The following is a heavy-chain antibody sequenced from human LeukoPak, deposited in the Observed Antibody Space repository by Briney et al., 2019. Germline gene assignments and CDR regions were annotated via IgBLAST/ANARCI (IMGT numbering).Heavy chain of an antibody. CDR1: GFTFSNYG. CDR2: MWYDGSIK. D-gene: IGHD5-24*01. J-gene: IGHJ6*03. CDR3: ARGRVGYNYYYYYYMDV. Sequence: GRSLRLSCAASGFTFSNYGMHWVRQAPGKGLEWLAIMWYDGSIKYYADSAKGRFTISRDNSKNTVFLQMNSLRAEDTAVYYCARGRVGYNYYYYYYMDVWGKGTTVTVSS. V-gene: IGHV3-33*02.